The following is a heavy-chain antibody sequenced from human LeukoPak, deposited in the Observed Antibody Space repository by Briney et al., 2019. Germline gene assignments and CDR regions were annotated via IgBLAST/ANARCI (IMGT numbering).Heavy chain of an antibody. D-gene: IGHD6-19*01. CDR1: GFTFSDYG. CDR3: ARGPHSSGHLGDAFDI. V-gene: IGHV3-30*02. Sequence: GGSLRLSCVASGFTFSDYGIHWVRQAPGKGLEWVAFIANLGFNKYFLDSVKGRFTISRDNSKNTVSLQMNRLRNEDAAVYYCARGPHSSGHLGDAFDIWGHGTMVTVSS. J-gene: IGHJ3*02. CDR2: IANLGFNK.